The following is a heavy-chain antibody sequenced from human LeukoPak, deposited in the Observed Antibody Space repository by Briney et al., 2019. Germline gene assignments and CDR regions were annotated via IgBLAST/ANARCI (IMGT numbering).Heavy chain of an antibody. D-gene: IGHD6-13*01. CDR1: GGPISSYY. Sequence: SETLSLTCTVSGGPISSYYWSWIRQPPGKGLEWIGYIYYSGSTNYNPSLKSRVTMSVDTSKNQFSLKLSSVTAADTAVYYCARRSSSWYGDAFDIWGQGTMVTVSS. CDR2: IYYSGST. V-gene: IGHV4-59*08. CDR3: ARRSSSWYGDAFDI. J-gene: IGHJ3*02.